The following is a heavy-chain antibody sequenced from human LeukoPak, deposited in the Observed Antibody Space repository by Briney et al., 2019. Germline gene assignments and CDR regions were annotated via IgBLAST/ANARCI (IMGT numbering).Heavy chain of an antibody. D-gene: IGHD3-22*01. CDR2: IRSDGTT. J-gene: IGHJ6*03. Sequence: SETLSLTCTVSGDSTGNYYWNWLRQPAGKGLEWIGRIRSDGTTYNNPSLESAVTMSVDTSNNHFSLRLSSVTAADTAVYYCARSTGFYTTYYMDVWGKGTTVTVSS. CDR1: GDSTGNYY. V-gene: IGHV4-4*07. CDR3: ARSTGFYTTYYMDV.